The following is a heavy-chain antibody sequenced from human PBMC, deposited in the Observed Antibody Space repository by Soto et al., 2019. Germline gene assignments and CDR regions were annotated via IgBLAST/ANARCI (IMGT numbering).Heavy chain of an antibody. CDR2: VSTNDDRT. V-gene: IGHV1-18*01. Sequence: QVQMVQSGPEVKMPGASVKVSCKTSGYTFTAYGLAWLRQAPGQRPEWMGWVSTNDDRTNYARKFQGRVTMTTDRSTTTTSMELRSLGTXXXXXYYCARELNTESSAYYSFAFWGQGTLVTVSS. J-gene: IGHJ4*02. CDR3: ARELNTESSAYYSFAF. D-gene: IGHD3-22*01. CDR1: GYTFTAYG.